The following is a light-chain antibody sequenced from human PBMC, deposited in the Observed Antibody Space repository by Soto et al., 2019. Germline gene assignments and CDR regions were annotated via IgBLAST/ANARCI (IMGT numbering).Light chain of an antibody. CDR3: HQRSNWPPIT. CDR1: HSVSSSY. CDR2: GAS. Sequence: EIVLTQSPGTLSLSPGERATLSCRASHSVSSSYLAWYQQKPGQAPRLLIYGASSRATGIPDRFSGGGSGTDFTLTIDNLEPEDFAIYYCHQRSNWPPITFGQGTRLEI. J-gene: IGKJ5*01. V-gene: IGKV3D-20*02.